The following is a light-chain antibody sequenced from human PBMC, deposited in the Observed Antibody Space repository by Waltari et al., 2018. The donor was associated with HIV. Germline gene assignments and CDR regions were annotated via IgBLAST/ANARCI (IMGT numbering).Light chain of an antibody. J-gene: IGLJ2*01. CDR3: AVWDDSLGGAV. Sequence: QSVVTQPPSASGTPGQRVTISCSGSGSNIGTYSVNWYQHFPGTAPKLLIYMNDHRPSGVPGRFSRSQSGTSASLSISGLQYDDEADYYCAVWDDSLGGAVFGGGTKLTVL. CDR1: GSNIGTYS. CDR2: MND. V-gene: IGLV1-47*01.